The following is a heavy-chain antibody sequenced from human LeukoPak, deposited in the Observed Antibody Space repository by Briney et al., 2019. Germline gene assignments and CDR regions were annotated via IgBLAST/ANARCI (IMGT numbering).Heavy chain of an antibody. CDR1: GFTFSSYA. J-gene: IGHJ4*02. Sequence: GGSLRLSCAASGFTFSSYAMGWVRQTPGKGLEWVSAITASGGNTYYADSVKGRFTISRDNSKNTLYLQENSLRAEDTAVYYCAKGNGYSYGRYYFDYWGQGTLVTVSS. D-gene: IGHD5-18*01. CDR3: AKGNGYSYGRYYFDY. V-gene: IGHV3-23*01. CDR2: ITASGGNT.